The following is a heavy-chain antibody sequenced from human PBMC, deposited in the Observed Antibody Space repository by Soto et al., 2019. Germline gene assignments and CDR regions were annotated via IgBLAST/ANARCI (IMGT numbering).Heavy chain of an antibody. J-gene: IGHJ4*02. D-gene: IGHD2-2*01. Sequence: ASVKVSCKTSGYPFTCYYMHWVRQAPGQGLEWMGWINPNSGCTNYAKKFKGSVTMTRDTAIRTVYMELSRLRSDATAVYNSSREYCMSTSCYSRFAFRGQGTLVTVSS. CDR2: INPNSGCT. CDR1: GYPFTCYY. V-gene: IGHV1-2*02. CDR3: SREYCMSTSCYSRFAF.